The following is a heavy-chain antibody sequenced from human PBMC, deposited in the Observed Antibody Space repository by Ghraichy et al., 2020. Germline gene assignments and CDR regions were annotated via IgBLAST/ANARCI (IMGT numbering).Heavy chain of an antibody. CDR3: ARDWGFCSGGRCNTRLDY. D-gene: IGHD2-15*01. V-gene: IGHV3-7*01. CDR2: ISQDGTEK. CDR1: GFTFTDHW. J-gene: IGHJ4*02. Sequence: GGSLRLSCAASGFTFTDHWMNWVRQAPGKGLEWVASISQDGTEKSYVDSVRGRFTISRDNAQNSLYLQMNSLSGEDTAVYYCARDWGFCSGGRCNTRLDYWGQGTLVTVSS.